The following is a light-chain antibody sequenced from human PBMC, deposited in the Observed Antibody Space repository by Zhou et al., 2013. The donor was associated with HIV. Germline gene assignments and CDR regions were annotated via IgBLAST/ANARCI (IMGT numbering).Light chain of an antibody. CDR1: QDIRQN. V-gene: IGKV1-16*02. CDR3: QQYNSYPVT. J-gene: IGKJ4*01. CDR2: GAS. Sequence: DIQMTQSPSSLPASVGDKVTITCRASQDIRQNLAWFQQKPGKPPKSLIYGASSLQTGVPSKFSGSGSGTDFTLTISSLQPEDFATYYCQQYNSYPVTFGEGPRWRSN.